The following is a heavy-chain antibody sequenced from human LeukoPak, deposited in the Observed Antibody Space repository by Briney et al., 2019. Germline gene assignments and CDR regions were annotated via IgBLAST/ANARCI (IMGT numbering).Heavy chain of an antibody. CDR2: ISARGAGT. D-gene: IGHD5-12*01. V-gene: IGHV3-23*01. CDR1: GFTFSIYA. J-gene: IGHJ4*02. CDR3: ARRGYSGYDYPY. Sequence: GGSLRLSSAASGFTFSIYAMSWVSQAPGNGMEWVSGISARGAGTHYAESVKGRFTNSRDNSKNTLYLQMNSLRAGDTAVYYCARRGYSGYDYPYWGQGTLVTVSS.